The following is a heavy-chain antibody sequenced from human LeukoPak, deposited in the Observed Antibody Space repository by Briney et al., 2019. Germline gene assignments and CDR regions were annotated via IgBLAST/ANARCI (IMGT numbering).Heavy chain of an antibody. V-gene: IGHV3-23*01. CDR3: AKDGGVRGVIDAFDI. CDR1: GFTFSSYA. Sequence: GGSLRLSCAASGFTFSSYAMSWVRQAPGKGLEWVSTISGSGGSTDYADSAKGRFTISRDNSKNTLYLQMNSLRAEDTAVYYCAKDGGVRGVIDAFDIWGQGTMVTVSS. J-gene: IGHJ3*02. CDR2: ISGSGGST. D-gene: IGHD3-10*01.